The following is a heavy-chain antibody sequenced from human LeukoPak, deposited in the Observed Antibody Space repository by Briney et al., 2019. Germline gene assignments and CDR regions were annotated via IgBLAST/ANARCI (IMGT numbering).Heavy chain of an antibody. Sequence: GESLKISCEGSGYSFTSYWIGWVRQMPGKGLEWMGIIYPGDSDTRYSPSFQGQVTISADKSINTAYLQWSSLTASDTAMYYCARFDCSGGSCAIDYWGQGTLVTVSS. CDR3: ARFDCSGGSCAIDY. D-gene: IGHD2-15*01. CDR2: IYPGDSDT. V-gene: IGHV5-51*01. CDR1: GYSFTSYW. J-gene: IGHJ4*02.